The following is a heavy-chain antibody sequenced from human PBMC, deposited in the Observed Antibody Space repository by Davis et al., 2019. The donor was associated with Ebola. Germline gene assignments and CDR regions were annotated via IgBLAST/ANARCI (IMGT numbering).Heavy chain of an antibody. CDR3: ARDKQLPSQYYYYGMDV. D-gene: IGHD2-2*01. V-gene: IGHV3-33*01. Sequence: GGSLRLSCAASGFTFSSYGMHWVRQAPGKGLEWVAVIWYDGSNKYYADSVKGRFTISRDNSKNTLYLQMNSLRAEDTAVYYCARDKQLPSQYYYYGMDVWGQGTTVTVSS. CDR1: GFTFSSYG. CDR2: IWYDGSNK. J-gene: IGHJ6*02.